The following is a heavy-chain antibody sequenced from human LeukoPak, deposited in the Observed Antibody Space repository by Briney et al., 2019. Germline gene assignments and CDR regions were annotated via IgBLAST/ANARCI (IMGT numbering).Heavy chain of an antibody. V-gene: IGHV3-23*01. CDR2: ISGSGGST. CDR1: GFTFSSYA. Sequence: QAGGSLRLSCAASGFTFSSYAMSWVRQAPGKGLEWVSAISGSGGSTYYADSVKGRFTISRDNSKNTLYLQMNSLRAEDTAVYYCAKDGCCSSTSCYFAGMDVWGQGTTVTVSS. D-gene: IGHD2-2*03. J-gene: IGHJ6*02. CDR3: AKDGCCSSTSCYFAGMDV.